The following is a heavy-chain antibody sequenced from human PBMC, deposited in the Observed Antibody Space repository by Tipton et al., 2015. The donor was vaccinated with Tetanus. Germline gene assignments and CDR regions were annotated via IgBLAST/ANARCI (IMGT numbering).Heavy chain of an antibody. D-gene: IGHD6-6*01. CDR1: GGSFSGYY. V-gene: IGHV4-34*01. J-gene: IGHJ5*02. Sequence: TLSLTCAVYGGSFSGYYWSWIRQPPGKGLEWIGEINHSGSTNYNPSLKSRVTISVDTSKNQFSLKLSSVTAADTAVYYCARGRSYRGNQLGGPWGQGTLVTVSS. CDR3: ARGRSYRGNQLGGP. CDR2: INHSGST.